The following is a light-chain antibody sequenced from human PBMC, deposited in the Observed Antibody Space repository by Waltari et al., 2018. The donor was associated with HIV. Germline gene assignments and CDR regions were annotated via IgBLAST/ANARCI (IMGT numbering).Light chain of an antibody. V-gene: IGLV1-44*01. CDR2: NNN. CDR3: AAWDDSLNGRV. J-gene: IGLJ3*02. Sequence: QSVLTQPPSASGTPGQRVTISCSGSSSNIGSNTVNWYQQLPGTAPNLRLYNNNRRPSGVPDRFSGSKSGTSASLAISELQSEDEADYYCAAWDDSLNGRVFGGGTKLTVL. CDR1: SSNIGSNT.